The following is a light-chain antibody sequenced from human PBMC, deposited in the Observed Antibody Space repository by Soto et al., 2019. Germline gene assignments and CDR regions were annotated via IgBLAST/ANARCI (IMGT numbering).Light chain of an antibody. CDR2: EVS. CDR3: SSFTSSSTLV. CDR1: SSDVGAYKF. Sequence: QSVLTQPASVSGSPGQSIAISCTGTSSDVGAYKFVSWYQQHPCKAPKLLIHEVSNRPSGVSNRFSGSKSGNTASLTISGLQAEDEADYYCSSFTSSSTLVFGGGTKVTVL. V-gene: IGLV2-14*01. J-gene: IGLJ3*02.